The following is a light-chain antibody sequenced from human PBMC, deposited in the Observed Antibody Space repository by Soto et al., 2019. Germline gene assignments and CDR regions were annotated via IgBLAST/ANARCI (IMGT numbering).Light chain of an antibody. CDR3: SSYTTSSTWV. J-gene: IGLJ3*02. CDR1: SSDVGGYNY. CDR2: EVS. V-gene: IGLV2-14*03. Sequence: QSALTQPASVSGSPGQSITISCTGSSSDVGGYNYVSWYQQHPGKAPKLIISEVSNRPSGVSKRFSGSKSGNTASLTVSGLQAEDEADYYCSSYTTSSTWVFGGGTKVTVL.